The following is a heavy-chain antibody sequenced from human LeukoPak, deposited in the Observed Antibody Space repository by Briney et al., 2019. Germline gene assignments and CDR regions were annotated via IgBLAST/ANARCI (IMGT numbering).Heavy chain of an antibody. J-gene: IGHJ4*02. D-gene: IGHD6-13*01. V-gene: IGHV4-59*12. CDR1: GGSISSYY. Sequence: SETLSLTCTVSGGSISSYYWSWLRQPPGKGLEWIGYIYHSGSTYYNPSLKSRVTISADTSKNQFSLNLTSVTAADTAVYYCARAAYSSSWALDYWGQGTLVTVSS. CDR2: IYHSGST. CDR3: ARAAYSSSWALDY.